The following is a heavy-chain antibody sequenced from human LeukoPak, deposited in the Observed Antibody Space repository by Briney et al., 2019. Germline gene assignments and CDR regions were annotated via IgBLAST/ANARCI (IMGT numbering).Heavy chain of an antibody. CDR3: AKDKGDSSGWLYYFDY. Sequence: ETLSLTCAVYGGSFSGYYWSWVRQAPGKGLEWVSAISGSGGSTYYADSVKGRFTISRDNSKNTLYLQMNSLRAEDTAVYYCAKDKGDSSGWLYYFDYWGQGTLVTVSS. CDR2: ISGSGGST. J-gene: IGHJ4*02. CDR1: GGSFSGYY. V-gene: IGHV3-23*01. D-gene: IGHD6-19*01.